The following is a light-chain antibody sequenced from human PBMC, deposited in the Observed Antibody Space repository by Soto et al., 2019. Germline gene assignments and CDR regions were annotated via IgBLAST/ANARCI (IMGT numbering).Light chain of an antibody. V-gene: IGKV3-15*01. CDR3: QQYNKWSPLT. Sequence: EIVMTQSPATLSVSPGERATLSCRASQSVAFHLAWYQQKPGQGPRLLIYGAFTRATGIPARFSGSGSGTEFAIPISSLQSEDFAVYYCQQYNKWSPLTFGGGTKVEIK. CDR1: QSVAFH. CDR2: GAF. J-gene: IGKJ4*01.